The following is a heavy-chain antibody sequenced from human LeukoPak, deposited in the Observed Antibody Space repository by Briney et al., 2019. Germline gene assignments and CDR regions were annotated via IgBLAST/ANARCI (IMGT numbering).Heavy chain of an antibody. CDR2: ISYDGSNK. D-gene: IGHD5-12*01. CDR1: GFTFSSYA. Sequence: GRSLRLSCAASGFTFSSYAMHWVRQAPGKGLEWVAVISYDGSNKYYADSVKGRFTISRDNSKNTLYLQMDSLRAEDTAVFYCARPLNGGYAPFDYWGQGTLVTVSS. CDR3: ARPLNGGYAPFDY. J-gene: IGHJ4*02. V-gene: IGHV3-30-3*01.